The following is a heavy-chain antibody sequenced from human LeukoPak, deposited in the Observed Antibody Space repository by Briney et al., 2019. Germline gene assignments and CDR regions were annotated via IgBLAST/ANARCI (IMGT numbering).Heavy chain of an antibody. CDR1: GYTFTSYD. CDR3: ARGPRTSNYANNWFDP. J-gene: IGHJ5*02. CDR2: MNPNSGNT. V-gene: IGHV1-8*01. D-gene: IGHD4-11*01. Sequence: ASVKVSCKASGYTFTSYDINWVRQATGQGLEWMGWMNPNSGNTGYAQKFQGRVTMTRNTSISTAYMELSSLRSDDTAVYYCARGPRTSNYANNWFDPWGQGTLVTVSS.